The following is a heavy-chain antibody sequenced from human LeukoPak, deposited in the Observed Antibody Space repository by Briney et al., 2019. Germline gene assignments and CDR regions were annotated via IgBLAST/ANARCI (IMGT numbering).Heavy chain of an antibody. D-gene: IGHD2/OR15-2a*01. V-gene: IGHV3-53*01. CDR2: TYSGGTT. Sequence: GGSLRLSCAASGFTVSSYFVSWVRQAPGKGLEWVSLTYSGGTTDYADSVKGRFTVSRDNSENTLYLQMNSLRAEDTAMYYCARDDVPVIWGQGTLVTVSS. J-gene: IGHJ4*02. CDR1: GFTVSSYF. CDR3: ARDDVPVI.